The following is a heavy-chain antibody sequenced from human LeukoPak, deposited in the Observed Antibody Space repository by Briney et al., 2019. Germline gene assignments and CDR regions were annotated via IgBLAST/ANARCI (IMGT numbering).Heavy chain of an antibody. V-gene: IGHV4-34*01. CDR2: INHSGST. D-gene: IGHD3-10*01. J-gene: IGHJ4*02. CDR3: ARGGDYGSGSYYTPPFGY. Sequence: SETLSLTCAVYGGSFSGYYWSWIRQPPGKGLEWIGEINHSGSTNYNPSLKSRVTISVDTSKNQFSLKLSSVTAADTAVYYCARGGDYGSGSYYTPPFGYWGQGTLVTVSS. CDR1: GGSFSGYY.